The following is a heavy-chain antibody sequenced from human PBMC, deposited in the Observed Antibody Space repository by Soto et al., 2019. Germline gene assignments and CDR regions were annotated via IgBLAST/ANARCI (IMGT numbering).Heavy chain of an antibody. J-gene: IGHJ4*02. CDR2: IIPSLCIA. D-gene: IGHD3-10*01. CDR3: ASEEYYYGSGAFFDY. CDR1: GGTFSSYT. V-gene: IGHV1-69*02. Sequence: QVQLVQSGAEVKKPGSSVKVSCKASGGTFSSYTISWVRQAPGQGLEWMGRIIPSLCIANYAQKFQGRVTITADKSTGTAYMELSSLSSEDTAVYYCASEEYYYGSGAFFDYWGQGTLVTVSS.